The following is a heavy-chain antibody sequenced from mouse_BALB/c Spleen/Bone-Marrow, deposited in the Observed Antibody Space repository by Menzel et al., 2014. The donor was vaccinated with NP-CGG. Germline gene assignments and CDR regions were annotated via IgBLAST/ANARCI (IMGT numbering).Heavy chain of an antibody. Sequence: EVMLVESGGDFVKPGGSLKLSCAASGFTFSTYGMSWVRQTPDKRLEWVATISGGGTYTYSPDSLKGRFSISRDNANNTLYLQMSSLKSEDTAMYYCARSSIMVTPAFPYWGQGTLVTVSA. J-gene: IGHJ3*01. V-gene: IGHV5-6*01. CDR1: GFTFSTYG. D-gene: IGHD2-1*01. CDR3: ARSSIMVTPAFPY. CDR2: ISGGGTYT.